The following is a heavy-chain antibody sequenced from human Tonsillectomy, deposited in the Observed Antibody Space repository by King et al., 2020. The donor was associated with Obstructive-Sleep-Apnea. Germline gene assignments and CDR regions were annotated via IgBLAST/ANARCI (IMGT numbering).Heavy chain of an antibody. CDR3: AKEGAYYGSGSQSLLVYNGMDV. CDR1: GGTFNTYT. Sequence: QLVQSGPEVKKPGSSIKVSCKASGGTFNTYTINWVRQAPGQGLEWMGGIIPVFGTPNYAQKFQGRVTITADESTSTAYMELSSLRSEDTAVYYCAKEGAYYGSGSQSLLVYNGMDVWGQGTTVTVSS. J-gene: IGHJ6*02. CDR2: IIPVFGTP. D-gene: IGHD3-10*01. V-gene: IGHV1-69*13.